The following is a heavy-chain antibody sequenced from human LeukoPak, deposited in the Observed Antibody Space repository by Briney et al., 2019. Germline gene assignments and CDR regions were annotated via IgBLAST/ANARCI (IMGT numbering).Heavy chain of an antibody. J-gene: IGHJ4*02. Sequence: RGSLRLSCAASGFTFSNYWMSWVRQAPGKGLEWVANIKQDGSERYYVDSVKGRFTISRDNAKNSLYLQMSSLRAEDTAVYYCARKGGSYYVNFPFDYWGQGTLVTVSS. D-gene: IGHD1-26*01. CDR1: GFTFSNYW. CDR2: IKQDGSER. V-gene: IGHV3-7*01. CDR3: ARKGGSYYVNFPFDY.